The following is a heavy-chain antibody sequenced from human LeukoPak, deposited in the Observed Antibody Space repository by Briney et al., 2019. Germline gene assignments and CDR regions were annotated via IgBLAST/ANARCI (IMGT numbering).Heavy chain of an antibody. CDR3: ARGFIDSGSYSNDY. V-gene: IGHV1-8*01. Sequence: AASVKVSCKASGYTFTSYDINWVRQATGQGLEWMGWMNPNSGNTGYAQKFQGRVTMTRNTSISTAYMELSSLRSEDTAVYYCARGFIDSGSYSNDYWGQGTLVTVSS. CDR2: MNPNSGNT. D-gene: IGHD1-26*01. J-gene: IGHJ4*02. CDR1: GYTFTSYD.